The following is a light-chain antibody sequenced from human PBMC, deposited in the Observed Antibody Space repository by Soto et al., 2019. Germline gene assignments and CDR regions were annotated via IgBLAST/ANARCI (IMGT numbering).Light chain of an antibody. J-gene: IGKJ1*01. CDR2: GAS. CDR1: QSVSSSY. CDR3: EQYASFLRT. V-gene: IGKV3-20*01. Sequence: EIVLTQSPGTLSMSAGERATLSCRSSQSVSSSYLAWYQQKPGQAPRLLIYGASRRATGIPDRFSGSGSVTVFTLTISKPEPEDFAVYYCEQYASFLRTFGQGTKVELK.